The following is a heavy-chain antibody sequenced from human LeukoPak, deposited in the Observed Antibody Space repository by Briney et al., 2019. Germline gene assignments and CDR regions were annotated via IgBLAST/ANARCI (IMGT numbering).Heavy chain of an antibody. V-gene: IGHV4-4*02. CDR2: INHSGST. CDR3: ARGYVGWFDP. CDR1: GGSISSNNW. Sequence: SGTLSLTCAVSGGSISSNNWWGWVRQPPGKGLEWIGEINHSGSTNYNPSLKSRVTISVDTSKNQFSLKLSSVTAADTAVYYCARGYVGWFDPWGQGTLVTVSS. J-gene: IGHJ5*02. D-gene: IGHD2-15*01.